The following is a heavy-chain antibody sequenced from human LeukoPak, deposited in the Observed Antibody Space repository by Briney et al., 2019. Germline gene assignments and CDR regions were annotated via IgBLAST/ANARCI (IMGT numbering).Heavy chain of an antibody. CDR1: GFTFSPVW. CDR2: IINDGSYT. CDR3: ARYFGDPQGMDV. V-gene: IGHV3-74*01. D-gene: IGHD3-10*01. Sequence: GGSLRLSCAASGFTFSPVWMHWVRQAPGKGLMWVSHIINDGSYTTYADSVKGRFTISRDNAKNSLYLQMNSLRDEDTAVYYCARYFGDPQGMDVWGQGTTVTVSS. J-gene: IGHJ6*02.